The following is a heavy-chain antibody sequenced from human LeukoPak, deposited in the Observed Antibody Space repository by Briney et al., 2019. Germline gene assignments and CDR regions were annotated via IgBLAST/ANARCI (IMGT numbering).Heavy chain of an antibody. CDR3: AKDQSYDSSGYYSPLDY. CDR1: GFTFSSYS. J-gene: IGHJ4*02. CDR2: IGSSSYI. V-gene: IGHV3-21*04. D-gene: IGHD3-22*01. Sequence: PGGSLRLSCAASGFTFSSYSMNWVRQAPGKGLEWVSSIGSSSYIYYADSVKGRFTISRDNAKNSLYLQMNSLRAEDTALYYCAKDQSYDSSGYYSPLDYWGQGTLVTVSS.